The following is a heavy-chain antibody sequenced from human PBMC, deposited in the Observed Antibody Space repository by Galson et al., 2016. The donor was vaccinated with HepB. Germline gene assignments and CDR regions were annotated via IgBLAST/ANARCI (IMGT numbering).Heavy chain of an antibody. D-gene: IGHD5-12*01. CDR3: ARGYSGYAWDH. CDR2: ISHDGSNK. V-gene: IGHV3-30-3*01. CDR1: GFSIGSYV. Sequence: SLRLSCAASGFSIGSYVTHWVRQAPGKGLEWVAVISHDGSNKWYADSVKGRFSISRDSSKNTLFLHMDSLRLEDTAVYLCARGYSGYAWDHWGQGTLVTVSS. J-gene: IGHJ4*02.